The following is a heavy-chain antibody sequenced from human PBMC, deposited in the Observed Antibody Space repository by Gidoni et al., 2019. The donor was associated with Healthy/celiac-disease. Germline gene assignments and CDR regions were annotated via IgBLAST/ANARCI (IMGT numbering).Heavy chain of an antibody. CDR1: GGSFSGYY. D-gene: IGHD3-22*01. Sequence: QVQLQQWGAGLLKPSGTLSLTCAVYGGSFSGYYWSWIRQPPGKGLEWIGEINHSGSTNYNPSLKSRVTISVDTSKNQFSLKLSSVTAADTAVYYCARGADYDSSGHDYWGQGTLVTVSS. CDR2: INHSGST. J-gene: IGHJ4*02. CDR3: ARGADYDSSGHDY. V-gene: IGHV4-34*01.